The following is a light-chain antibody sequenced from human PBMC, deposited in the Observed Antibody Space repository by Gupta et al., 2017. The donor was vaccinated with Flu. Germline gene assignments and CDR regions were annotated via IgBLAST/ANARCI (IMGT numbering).Light chain of an antibody. J-gene: IGKJ3*01. Sequence: GDNVAVTCRASQSVCTYLNWYQQKPGKAPKLLIYGTSNLESGVPSRFSGSRSVTDFTLTITSLQPDDFATYFCQQTYSEPLTFGHGTKVDIK. CDR2: GTS. V-gene: IGKV1-39*01. CDR1: QSVCTY. CDR3: QQTYSEPLT.